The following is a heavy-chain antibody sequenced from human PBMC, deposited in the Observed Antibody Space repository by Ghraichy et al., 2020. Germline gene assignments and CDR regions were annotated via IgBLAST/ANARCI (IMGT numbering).Heavy chain of an antibody. CDR3: GREADYDSVFY. V-gene: IGHV4-34*12. CDR2: IVYFGTS. D-gene: IGHD5-12*01. J-gene: IGHJ4*02. Sequence: SETLSLTCTVYGGSFRGYFWTWFRQPPGKGLEWIGEIVYFGTSIYNPSLKSRVTISVDTSNNQFSLKLNSVAAADTAVYYCGREADYDSVFYWGQGILVVVSS. CDR1: GGSFRGYF.